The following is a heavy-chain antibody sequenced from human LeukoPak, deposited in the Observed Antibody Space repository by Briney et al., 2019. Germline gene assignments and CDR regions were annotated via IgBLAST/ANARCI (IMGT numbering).Heavy chain of an antibody. CDR1: GYTFTDYY. D-gene: IGHD2-2*01. CDR2: INPNSGGT. J-gene: IGHJ4*02. V-gene: IGHV1-2*02. Sequence: GASVKVSCKASGYTFTDYYLHWVRQAPGQGLEWMGSINPNSGGTNYAQMFQGRVTVTRDTSINTAYMELTRLTSDDTAVYYCALHTSHFYLDYWGQGTLVTVSS. CDR3: ALHTSHFYLDY.